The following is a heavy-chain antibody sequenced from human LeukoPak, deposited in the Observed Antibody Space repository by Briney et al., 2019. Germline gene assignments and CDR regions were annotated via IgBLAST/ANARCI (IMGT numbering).Heavy chain of an antibody. CDR2: IRREVKTYAT. V-gene: IGHV3-73*01. CDR1: GFTFSGSA. CDR3: TRLRVSSASGGPALNGMDV. D-gene: IGHD5-12*01. Sequence: GGSLRLSCAASGFTFSGSAMHCVRQASGKGLEWIVRIRREVKTYATAYAASVRGRFTTSRDDSKHTAYLQMNSLKTEDTAVYYCTRLRVSSASGGPALNGMDVWGQGTTVIVSS. J-gene: IGHJ6*02.